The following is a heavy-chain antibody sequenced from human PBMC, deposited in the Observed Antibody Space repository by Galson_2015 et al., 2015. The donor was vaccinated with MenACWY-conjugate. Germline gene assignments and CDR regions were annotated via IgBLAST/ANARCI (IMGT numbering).Heavy chain of an antibody. J-gene: IGHJ5*02. CDR2: INQDGTEK. V-gene: IGHV3-7*03. CDR1: GFTFSIDW. CDR3: ARHARDPST. D-gene: IGHD5-24*01. Sequence: SLRLSCAGSGFTFSIDWMTWVRQAPGKGLEWVATINQDGTEKIYVDSVKGRFTISRDNAKNSLYLHMTSLRVEDTAVHYCARHARDPSTWGLGTLVTVSS.